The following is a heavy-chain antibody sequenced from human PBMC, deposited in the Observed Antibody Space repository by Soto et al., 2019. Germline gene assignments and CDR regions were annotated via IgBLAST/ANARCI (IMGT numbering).Heavy chain of an antibody. CDR2: INAGNGNT. CDR3: ARSYDSSGYVDAFDV. J-gene: IGHJ3*01. V-gene: IGHV1-3*01. Sequence: ASVKVSCRASGYTFTSYAMHWVRQAPGQRLEWMGWINAGNGNTKYSQKFQGRVTITRDTSASTAYMELSRLRSDDTAVYYCARSYDSSGYVDAFDVWGQGAMVTVSS. D-gene: IGHD3-22*01. CDR1: GYTFTSYA.